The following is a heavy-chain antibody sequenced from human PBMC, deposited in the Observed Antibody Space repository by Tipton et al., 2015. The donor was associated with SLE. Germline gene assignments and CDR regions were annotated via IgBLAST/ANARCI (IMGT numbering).Heavy chain of an antibody. V-gene: IGHV4-59*01. D-gene: IGHD6-19*01. CDR1: GGSISSYY. Sequence: TLSLTCNVSGGSISSYYWSWIRQPPGKGLEWIGYIYYSGSTNYNPSLKSRVTISVDTSKNQFSLRLNSVTAADTAVYYCARGRVAVAGFDYWGQGTLVTVSS. J-gene: IGHJ4*02. CDR3: ARGRVAVAGFDY. CDR2: IYYSGST.